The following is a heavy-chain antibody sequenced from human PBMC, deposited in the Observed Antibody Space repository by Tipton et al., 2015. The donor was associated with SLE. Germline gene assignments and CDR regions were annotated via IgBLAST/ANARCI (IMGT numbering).Heavy chain of an antibody. Sequence: SLRLSCAASGFTFSSYAMSWVRQAPGKGLEWVSAISGSGGSTYYADSVKGRFTISRDNSENSLYLQMNSLRAEDTALYYCARAPGDGYNQDLDYWGQGTLVTVSS. V-gene: IGHV3-23*01. CDR1: GFTFSSYA. J-gene: IGHJ4*02. CDR3: ARAPGDGYNQDLDY. CDR2: ISGSGGST. D-gene: IGHD5-24*01.